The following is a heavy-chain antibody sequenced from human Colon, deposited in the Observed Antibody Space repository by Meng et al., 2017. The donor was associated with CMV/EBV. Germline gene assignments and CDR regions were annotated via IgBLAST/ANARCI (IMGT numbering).Heavy chain of an antibody. CDR1: GGSISSSSYY. CDR2: IYYSGST. J-gene: IGHJ1*01. V-gene: IGHV4-39*07. CDR3: ARTPYSSSGYFQH. D-gene: IGHD6-6*01. Sequence: SETLSLTCTVSGGSISSSSYYWGWIRQPPGKGLEWIGNIYYSGSTHYNPSLKSRVTISVDTSKNQFSLKLSSVTAADTAVYYCARTPYSSSGYFQHWGQGTLVTVSS.